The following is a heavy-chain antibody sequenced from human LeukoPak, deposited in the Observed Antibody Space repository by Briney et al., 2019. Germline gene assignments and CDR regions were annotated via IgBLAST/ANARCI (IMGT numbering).Heavy chain of an antibody. CDR2: ISWNSGKI. J-gene: IGHJ4*02. CDR1: GFTFSSYA. V-gene: IGHV3-9*01. D-gene: IGHD5-18*01. Sequence: GGSLRLSCAASGFTFSSYAMHWVRQAPGKGLEWVSGISWNSGKIGYADSVKGRFTISRDNAKNSLYLQMNSLRPEDTALYYCAKGRDSYARTTTFDFWGQGTLVTVSS. CDR3: AKGRDSYARTTTFDF.